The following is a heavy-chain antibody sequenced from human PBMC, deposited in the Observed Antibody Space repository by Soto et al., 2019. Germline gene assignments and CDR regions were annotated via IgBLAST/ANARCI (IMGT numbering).Heavy chain of an antibody. D-gene: IGHD3-10*01. V-gene: IGHV1-46*01. CDR3: ARARGEGANPRNQGGLNV. J-gene: IGHJ6*02. CDR1: GYTFINFF. CDR2: INPSGGAT. Sequence: GASVKVSCKASGYTFINFFIHWVRQAPGQGLEWVGIINPSGGATTYPQKFQGRVTMTRDTSTSTVYMDVSSLTFDDTAVYFCARARGEGANPRNQGGLNVWGQGTTVTVSS.